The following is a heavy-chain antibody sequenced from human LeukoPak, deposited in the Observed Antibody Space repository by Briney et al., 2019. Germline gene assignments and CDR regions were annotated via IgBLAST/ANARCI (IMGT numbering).Heavy chain of an antibody. CDR3: ARSPQLDIVVVVAAIDY. V-gene: IGHV3-21*01. J-gene: IGHJ4*02. D-gene: IGHD2-15*01. CDR1: GFTFSSYS. Sequence: GGSLRLSCAASGFTFSSYSMNWVRQAPGKGLEWVSSISSSSSYIYYADSVKGRFTISRDNAKNSLYLQMNSLRAGDTAVYYCARSPQLDIVVVVAAIDYWGQGTLVTVSS. CDR2: ISSSSSYI.